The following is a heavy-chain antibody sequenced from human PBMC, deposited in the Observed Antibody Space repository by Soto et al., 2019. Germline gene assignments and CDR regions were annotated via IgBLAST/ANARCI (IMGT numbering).Heavy chain of an antibody. V-gene: IGHV1-69*01. Sequence: QVQLVQSGAEVKKPGSSVMVSCKASGGALSSYTISWVRQAPGQGFEWLGGIIPVFGTVKYAQRFQGRVTITPDESTGTVNRELSSLRSEDTAVYYFARGNQYSSSWYTWFDPWGQGTLVIVSS. D-gene: IGHD6-13*01. CDR1: GGALSSYT. J-gene: IGHJ5*02. CDR2: IIPVFGTV. CDR3: ARGNQYSSSWYTWFDP.